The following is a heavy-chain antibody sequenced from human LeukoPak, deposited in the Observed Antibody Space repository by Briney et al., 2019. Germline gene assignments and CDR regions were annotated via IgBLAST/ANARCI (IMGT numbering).Heavy chain of an antibody. V-gene: IGHV4-4*09. J-gene: IGHJ4*02. D-gene: IGHD5-24*01. Sequence: SETLSLTCTVSGGSISSYYWSRIRQPPGKGLEWIGYIYTSGSTNYNPSLKSRVTISVDTSKNQFSLKLSSVTAADTAVYYCARRGRGYNLYYFDYWGQGTLVTVSP. CDR3: ARRGRGYNLYYFDY. CDR1: GGSISSYY. CDR2: IYTSGST.